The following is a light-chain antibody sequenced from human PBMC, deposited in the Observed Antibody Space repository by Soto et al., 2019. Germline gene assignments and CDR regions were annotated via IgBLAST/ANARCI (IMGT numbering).Light chain of an antibody. CDR1: QSVSSD. J-gene: IGKJ5*01. CDR3: QQAKSFPST. Sequence: EIVLTQSPATLSVSPGERATLSCRASQSVSSDLAWFQQKPGQAPRLLIYGASTRATGIPARFSGSGSGTEFTLTISSLQSEDFATYYCQQAKSFPSTFGQGTRLEIK. CDR2: GAS. V-gene: IGKV3-15*01.